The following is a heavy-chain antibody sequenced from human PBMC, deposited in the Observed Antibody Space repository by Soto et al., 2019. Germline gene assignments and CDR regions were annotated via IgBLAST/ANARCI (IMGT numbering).Heavy chain of an antibody. CDR2: IIPIFGTA. CDR3: ASSYSRVWGAEYFQH. D-gene: IGHD6-19*01. J-gene: IGHJ1*01. Sequence: QVQLVQSGAEVKKPGSSVKVSCKASGGTFSSYAISWVRQAPGQWLEWMGGIIPIFGTANYAQKFQGRVTITADASTSTAYMELSSLRSEDTAVYYCASSYSRVWGAEYFQHWGQCTLVTVSS. CDR1: GGTFSSYA. V-gene: IGHV1-69*01.